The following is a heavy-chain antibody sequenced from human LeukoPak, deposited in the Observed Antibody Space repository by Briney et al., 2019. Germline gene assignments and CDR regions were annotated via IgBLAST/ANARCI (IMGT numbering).Heavy chain of an antibody. J-gene: IGHJ4*02. D-gene: IGHD3-16*01. Sequence: SETLSLTCTVSGGSISSSSYYWGWIRQPPGKGLEWIGSIYYSGSTYYNPSLKSRVTISVDTSKNQFSLTLSSVTAADTAVYYCAIIGGGYFDYWGQGTLVTVSS. V-gene: IGHV4-39*01. CDR2: IYYSGST. CDR3: AIIGGGYFDY. CDR1: GGSISSSSYY.